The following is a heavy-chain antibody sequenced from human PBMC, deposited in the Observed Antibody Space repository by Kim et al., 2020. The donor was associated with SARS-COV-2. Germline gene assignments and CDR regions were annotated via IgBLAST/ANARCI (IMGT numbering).Heavy chain of an antibody. CDR1: GGSVSSGSYY. CDR2: IYYSGST. D-gene: IGHD3-3*01. J-gene: IGHJ6*02. V-gene: IGHV4-61*01. Sequence: SETLSLTCTVSGGSVSSGSYYWSWIRQPPGKGLEWIGYIYYSGSTNYNPSLKSRVTISVDTSKNQFSLKLSSVTAADTAVYYCARDRVVLRFLEWLPSNGMDVWGQGTTVTVSS. CDR3: ARDRVVLRFLEWLPSNGMDV.